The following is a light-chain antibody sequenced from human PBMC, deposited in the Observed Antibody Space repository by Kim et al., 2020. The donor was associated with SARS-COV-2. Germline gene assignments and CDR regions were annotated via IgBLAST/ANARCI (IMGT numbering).Light chain of an antibody. CDR1: QDISNY. Sequence: ASVGDRVTITCQARQDISNYLAWFQLKPGKAPKLLIYAASTLQTGVPSRFSGSGSGTDFTLTVTSLQPEDVATYYCQKCDSAPWTFGQGTKVDIK. CDR3: QKCDSAPWT. J-gene: IGKJ1*01. CDR2: AAS. V-gene: IGKV1-27*01.